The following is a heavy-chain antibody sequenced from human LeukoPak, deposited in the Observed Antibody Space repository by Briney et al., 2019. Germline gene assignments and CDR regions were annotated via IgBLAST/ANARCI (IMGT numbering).Heavy chain of an antibody. V-gene: IGHV3-21*01. D-gene: IGHD3-3*01. Sequence: GGSLRLSCAASGFTFSSYSMTWVRQAPGKGLEWVSSISSSSSYIYYADSVKGRFTISRDNAKNSLYLQMNSLRAEDTAVYYCARDLVTIFEYYYGTDVWGQGTTVTVSS. J-gene: IGHJ6*02. CDR3: ARDLVTIFEYYYGTDV. CDR2: ISSSSSYI. CDR1: GFTFSSYS.